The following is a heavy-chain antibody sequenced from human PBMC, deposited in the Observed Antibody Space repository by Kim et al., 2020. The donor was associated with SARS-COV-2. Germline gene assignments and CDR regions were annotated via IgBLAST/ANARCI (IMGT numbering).Heavy chain of an antibody. Sequence: GGSLRLSCAASGFTFDDYAMHWVRQAPGKGLEWVAGISWNSGSIGYADSVKGRCTISRDNAKNSLYLQMNSLRAEDTALYYCAMEGSSWYVGVDYWGQGTMVTVSS. V-gene: IGHV3-9*01. CDR3: AMEGSSWYVGVDY. CDR1: GFTFDDYA. J-gene: IGHJ4*02. CDR2: ISWNSGSI. D-gene: IGHD6-13*01.